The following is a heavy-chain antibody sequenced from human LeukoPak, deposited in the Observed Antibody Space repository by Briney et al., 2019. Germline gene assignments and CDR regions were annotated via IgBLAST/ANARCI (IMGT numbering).Heavy chain of an antibody. J-gene: IGHJ3*02. D-gene: IGHD3-10*01. CDR1: GFTVSSNY. CDR2: IYSSGST. CDR3: AREYRGSRRSDAFDI. Sequence: GGSLRLSCAASGFTVSSNYMSWVRQAPGKGLEWVSVIYSSGSTYYADSVEGRFTISRDNSKNTLYLQMNSLRAEDTAVYYCAREYRGSRRSDAFDIWGQGTTVTVSS. V-gene: IGHV3-53*01.